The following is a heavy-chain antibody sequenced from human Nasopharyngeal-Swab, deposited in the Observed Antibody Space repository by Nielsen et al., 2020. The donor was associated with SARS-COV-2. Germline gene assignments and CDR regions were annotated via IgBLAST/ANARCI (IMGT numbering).Heavy chain of an antibody. D-gene: IGHD3-22*01. CDR2: IYYSGST. CDR3: ARYYYDSSGYPNFDY. J-gene: IGHJ4*02. CDR1: GGSISSYY. V-gene: IGHV4-59*08. Sequence: SETLSLTCTVSGGSISSYYWSWIRQPPGKGLEWIGYIYYSGSTNYNPSLKSRVTILVDTSKNQFSLKLSSVTAADTAVYYCARYYYDSSGYPNFDYWGQGTLVTVSS.